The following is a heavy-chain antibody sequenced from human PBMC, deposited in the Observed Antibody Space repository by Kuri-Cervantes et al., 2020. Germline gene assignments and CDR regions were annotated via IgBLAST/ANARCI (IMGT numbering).Heavy chain of an antibody. CDR1: GYTFTSYG. Sequence: ASVKVSCKASGYTFTSYGISWVRQAPGQGLEWMGWISAYNGNTNYAQKLQGRVTMTTDTSTSTAYMELRSLRSDDTAVYYCARNLVVVPADAYYYYGMDVWGQGTTVTVSS. D-gene: IGHD2-2*01. CDR3: ARNLVVVPADAYYYYGMDV. CDR2: ISAYNGNT. V-gene: IGHV1-18*01. J-gene: IGHJ6*02.